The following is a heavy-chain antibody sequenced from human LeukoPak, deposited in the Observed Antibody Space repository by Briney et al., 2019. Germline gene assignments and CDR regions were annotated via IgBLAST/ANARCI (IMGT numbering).Heavy chain of an antibody. Sequence: KPSETLSLTCTVSGGSISSYYWSWIRQPPGKGLEWIGYIYHSGSTNYNPSLKSRVTISVDTSKNQFSLKLSSVTAADTAVYYCARERPHYYGSGSYYGDYYYYYMDVWGKGTTVTVSS. D-gene: IGHD3-10*01. V-gene: IGHV4-59*01. J-gene: IGHJ6*03. CDR2: IYHSGST. CDR1: GGSISSYY. CDR3: ARERPHYYGSGSYYGDYYYYYMDV.